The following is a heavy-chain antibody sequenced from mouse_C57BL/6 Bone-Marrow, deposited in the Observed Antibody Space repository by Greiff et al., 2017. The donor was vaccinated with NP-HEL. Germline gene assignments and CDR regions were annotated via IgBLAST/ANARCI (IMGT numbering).Heavy chain of an antibody. D-gene: IGHD2-1*01. CDR1: GFTFSDYG. J-gene: IGHJ2*01. CDR2: ISNLAYSI. Sequence: VQLKESGGGLVQPGGSLKLSCAASGFTFSDYGLAWVRQAPRKGPEWVAFISNLAYSIYYADTVTGRFTLSRENAKNTLYLEMSSLRSEDTAMYYCARRGGNFYFDYWGQGTTLTVSS. V-gene: IGHV5-15*01. CDR3: ARRGGNFYFDY.